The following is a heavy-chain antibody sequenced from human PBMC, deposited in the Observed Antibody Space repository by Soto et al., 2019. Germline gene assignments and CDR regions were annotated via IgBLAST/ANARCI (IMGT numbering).Heavy chain of an antibody. CDR3: ARSEATGLDY. Sequence: SETLSLTCTVSGGSISSSIYYWGWIRQPPGKGLEWIGSIYYSGSTYYNPSLKSRVTISVDTSKNQFSLKLSSVTAADTAVYYCARSEATGLDYWGQGTLVTVSS. D-gene: IGHD1-26*01. CDR1: GGSISSSIYY. CDR2: IYYSGST. J-gene: IGHJ4*02. V-gene: IGHV4-39*01.